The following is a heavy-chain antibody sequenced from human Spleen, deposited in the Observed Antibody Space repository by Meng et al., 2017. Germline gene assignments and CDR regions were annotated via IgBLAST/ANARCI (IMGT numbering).Heavy chain of an antibody. V-gene: IGHV4-31*01. D-gene: IGHD4-11*01. CDR3: ARGPTTMAHDFDY. Sequence: HLHESGPVLGKPFPTPSPTCTVSGGSISSGGYYWSWIRQHPGKGLEWIGYIYYSGSTYYNPSLKSLVTISVDTSKNQFSLKLSSVTAADTAVYYCARGPTTMAHDFDYWGQGTLVTVSS. CDR2: IYYSGST. CDR1: GGSISSGGYY. J-gene: IGHJ4*02.